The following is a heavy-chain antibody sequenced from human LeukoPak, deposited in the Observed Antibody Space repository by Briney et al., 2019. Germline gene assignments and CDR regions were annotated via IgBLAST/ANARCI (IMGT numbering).Heavy chain of an antibody. CDR2: IYYSGST. D-gene: IGHD6-13*01. J-gene: IGHJ4*02. Sequence: SETLSLTCTVSGGSVSSGSYYWSWIRQPPGKGLEWIGYIYYSGSTNYNPSLKSRVTISVDTSKNQFSLKLSSVTAADTAVYYRARGAAAIIDYWGQGTLVTVSS. CDR1: GGSVSSGSYY. CDR3: ARGAAAIIDY. V-gene: IGHV4-61*01.